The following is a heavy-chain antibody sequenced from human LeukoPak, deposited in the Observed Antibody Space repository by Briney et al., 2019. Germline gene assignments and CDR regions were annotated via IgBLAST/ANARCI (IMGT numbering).Heavy chain of an antibody. D-gene: IGHD1-26*01. CDR3: TRDEEGASREFDY. Sequence: PGGSLRLSCAASGFTFSSYEMNWVRQAPGKGLEWVSYISSSGSTIYYADSVKGRFTISRDNAKNSLYLQMNSLRVEDTAVYYCTRDEEGASREFDYWGQGALVTVSS. V-gene: IGHV3-48*03. CDR1: GFTFSSYE. J-gene: IGHJ4*02. CDR2: ISSSGSTI.